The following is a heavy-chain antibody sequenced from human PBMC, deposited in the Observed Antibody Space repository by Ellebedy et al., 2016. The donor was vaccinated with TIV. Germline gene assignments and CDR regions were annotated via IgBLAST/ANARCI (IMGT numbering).Heavy chain of an antibody. CDR3: ARDSPHDWGNFDL. V-gene: IGHV1-18*01. D-gene: IGHD3-16*01. CDR2: ISPYSGNT. J-gene: IGHJ2*01. Sequence: ASVKVSCKASGYNFLNYGVSWVRQAPGQGLEFLGWISPYSGNTKYPRRRQGRVTMTTEISTTTAYMEMRSLTSDDTAVYFCARDSPHDWGNFDLWGRGTLVIVSS. CDR1: GYNFLNYG.